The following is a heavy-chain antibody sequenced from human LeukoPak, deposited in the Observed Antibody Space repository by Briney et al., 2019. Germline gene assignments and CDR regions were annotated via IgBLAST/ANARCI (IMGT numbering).Heavy chain of an antibody. CDR2: ISYDGSNK. D-gene: IGHD2-2*01. CDR3: ARDSGYCSSTGCYVHYFDY. V-gene: IGHV3-30-3*01. J-gene: IGHJ4*02. CDR1: GFTFSSYV. Sequence: VRSLRLSCAASGFTFSSYVMHWVRQAPGKGLEWVAVISYDGSNKYYADSVKGRFTISRDNSENTLYLQMNSLRAEDTAVYYCARDSGYCSSTGCYVHYFDYWGQGTLVTVSS.